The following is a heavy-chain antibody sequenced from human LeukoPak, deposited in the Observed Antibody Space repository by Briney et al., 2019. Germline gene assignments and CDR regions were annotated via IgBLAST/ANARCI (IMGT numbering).Heavy chain of an antibody. J-gene: IGHJ4*02. CDR1: GGSFSGYY. V-gene: IGHV4-34*01. D-gene: IGHD1-14*01. Sequence: SETLSLTCAVYGGSFSGYYWSWIRQPPGKGLEWIGEINHSASTNYNPSLKSRVTISLDTSKNQFSLKLSSVTAADTAVYYCARAIRVTAFDYWGQGTLVTVSS. CDR2: INHSAST. CDR3: ARAIRVTAFDY.